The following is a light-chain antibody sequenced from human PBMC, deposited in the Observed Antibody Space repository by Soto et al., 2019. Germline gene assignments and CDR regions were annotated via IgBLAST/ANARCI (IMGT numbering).Light chain of an antibody. CDR2: SND. V-gene: IGLV1-44*01. CDR1: NSNIGSHS. CDR3: AAWDGSLNGWV. Sequence: QSVLTQTPSSSGTPGQRVTISCSGSNSNIGSHSVSWYQQFPGTAPKLLIRSNDQRPSGVPDRFSGSKSGTSASLAINGLQSEDESYYHCAAWDGSLNGWVFGGGTKLTVL. J-gene: IGLJ3*02.